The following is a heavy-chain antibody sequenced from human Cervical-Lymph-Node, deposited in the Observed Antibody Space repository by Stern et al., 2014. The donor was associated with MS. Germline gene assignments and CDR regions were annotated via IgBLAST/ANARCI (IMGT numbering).Heavy chain of an antibody. D-gene: IGHD3-22*01. V-gene: IGHV2-5*02. J-gene: IGHJ4*02. CDR3: ARTDYSLFSGYSHFDY. Sequence: QITLKESGPTLVKPTQTLTLTCTFSGFSFTSSRMGVGWIRQPPGKALEWLALIYWDDDTRYSPSLKTRLNITKDKSTIPEDLRLTNMAPEDTGTYYCARTDYSLFSGYSHFDYCGPGAPVTVSS. CDR2: IYWDDDT. CDR1: GFSFTSSRMG.